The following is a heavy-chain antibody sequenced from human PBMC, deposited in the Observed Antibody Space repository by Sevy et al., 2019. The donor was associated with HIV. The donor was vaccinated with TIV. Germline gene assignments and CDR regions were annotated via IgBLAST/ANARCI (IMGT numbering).Heavy chain of an antibody. CDR1: GFTVSSNY. V-gene: IGHV3-53*01. D-gene: IGHD2-15*01. Sequence: GGSLRLSCAASGFTVSSNYMCWVRQAPGKGLEWVSVIYSGGSTYYADSVKGRFTISRDNSKNTLYLQMNSLRAEDTAVYYCAREGYCSGGSCYSDYWGQGTLVTVSS. CDR3: AREGYCSGGSCYSDY. CDR2: IYSGGST. J-gene: IGHJ4*02.